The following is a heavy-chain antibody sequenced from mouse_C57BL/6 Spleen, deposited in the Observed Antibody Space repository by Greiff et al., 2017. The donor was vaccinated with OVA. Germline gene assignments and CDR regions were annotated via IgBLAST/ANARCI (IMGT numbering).Heavy chain of an antibody. V-gene: IGHV1-69*01. Sequence: QVQLQQPGAELVMPGASVKLSCKASGYTFTSYWMHWVKQRPGQGLEWIGEIDPSDSYTNYNQKFKGKSTLTVDKSSSTAYMQLRSLTSEDSAVYYCARNYGSRYAMDYWGQGTSVTVSS. J-gene: IGHJ4*01. D-gene: IGHD1-1*01. CDR2: IDPSDSYT. CDR3: ARNYGSRYAMDY. CDR1: GYTFTSYW.